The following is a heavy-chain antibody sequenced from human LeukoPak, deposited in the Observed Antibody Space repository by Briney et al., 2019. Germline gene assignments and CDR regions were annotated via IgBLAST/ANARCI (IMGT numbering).Heavy chain of an antibody. V-gene: IGHV3-30-3*01. CDR2: ISYDGSNK. CDR3: ARDSYSSSWGSYYYYGMDV. CDR1: GFTFSSYA. Sequence: GGSLRLSCAASGFTFSSYAMHWVRQAPGKGLEWVAVISYDGSNKYYADSVKGRFTISRDNAKNSLYLQMNSLRAEDTAVYYCARDSYSSSWGSYYYYGMDVWGQGTTVTVSS. J-gene: IGHJ6*02. D-gene: IGHD6-13*01.